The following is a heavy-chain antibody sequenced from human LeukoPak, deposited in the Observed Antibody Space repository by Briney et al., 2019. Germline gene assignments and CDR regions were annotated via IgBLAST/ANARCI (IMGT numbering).Heavy chain of an antibody. CDR1: GYTFTSYG. J-gene: IGHJ5*02. CDR2: ISAYNGNT. V-gene: IGHV1-18*01. Sequence: GASVKVSCKASGYTFTSYGISWVRQAPGQGLEWMGWISAYNGNTNYAQKLQGSVTMTTDTSTSTAYMELRSLRSDDTAVYYCARDIPVSWIAAHWFDPWGQGTLVTVSS. CDR3: ARDIPVSWIAAHWFDP. D-gene: IGHD6-6*01.